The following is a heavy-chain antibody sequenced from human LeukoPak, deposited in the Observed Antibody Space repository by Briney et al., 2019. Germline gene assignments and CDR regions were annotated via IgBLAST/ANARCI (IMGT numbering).Heavy chain of an antibody. CDR2: IYYSGST. CDR1: GGSFGNYY. Sequence: SETLSLTCTVSGGSFGNYYWSWIRQPPGKGLEWIGYIYYSGSTNYNPSLKSRVAISIDTSKSQFSLKLSSVTAADTAVYYCARLGSNDYWGQGTLVTVSS. J-gene: IGHJ4*02. V-gene: IGHV4-59*08. CDR3: ARLGSNDY. D-gene: IGHD5/OR15-5a*01.